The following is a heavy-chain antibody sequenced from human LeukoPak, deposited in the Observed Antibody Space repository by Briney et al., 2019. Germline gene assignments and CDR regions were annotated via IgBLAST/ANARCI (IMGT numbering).Heavy chain of an antibody. CDR2: IIPIFGTA. CDR1: GGTFSSYA. CDR3: ARSGGPRGYCSSTSCRLDAFDI. J-gene: IGHJ3*02. D-gene: IGHD2-2*01. Sequence: ASVKVSCKASGGTFSSYAISWVRQAPGQGLEWMGGIIPIFGTANYAQKFQGRVTITTDESTSTAYMELSSLRSEDTAVYYCARSGGPRGYCSSTSCRLDAFDIWGQGTMVTVSS. V-gene: IGHV1-69*05.